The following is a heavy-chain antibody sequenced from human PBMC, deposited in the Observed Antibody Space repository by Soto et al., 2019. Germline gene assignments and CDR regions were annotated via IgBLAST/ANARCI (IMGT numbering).Heavy chain of an antibody. CDR2: LFGSGRGI. V-gene: IGHV3-23*01. CDR1: GFSFSTYA. Sequence: VGSLRLSCAASGFSFSTYAMSWVRQAPGKGLEWVSGLFGSGRGISYADSVKGRFTISRDNSNSMLYLQMHNLRAEDTAVYYCAKDRQPDGLWPFDHWGQGTLVTVSS. CDR3: AKDRQPDGLWPFDH. D-gene: IGHD2-8*01. J-gene: IGHJ4*02.